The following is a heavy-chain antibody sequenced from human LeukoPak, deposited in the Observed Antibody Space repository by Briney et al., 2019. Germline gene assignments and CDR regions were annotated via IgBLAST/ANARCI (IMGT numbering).Heavy chain of an antibody. CDR3: ARDLETSSGWFNGLVGF. Sequence: ASLKVSCKASGYTFTTYGITWVRQAPGQGLEWMGWISGYNGNTYYAQKLQGRVTMTTDTSTSTAYMELRSLRSDDTGVYYCARDLETSSGWFNGLVGFWGQGTLVTVSS. V-gene: IGHV1-18*01. J-gene: IGHJ4*02. CDR1: GYTFTTYG. CDR2: ISGYNGNT. D-gene: IGHD6-19*01.